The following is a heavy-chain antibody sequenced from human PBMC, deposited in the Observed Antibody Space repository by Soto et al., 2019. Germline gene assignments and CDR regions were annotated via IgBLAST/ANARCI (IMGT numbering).Heavy chain of an antibody. D-gene: IGHD5-18*01. CDR2: IYYSGST. J-gene: IGHJ4*02. CDR3: ARDYDSYQDY. Sequence: SETLSLTCTVSGGSISSYYWSWIRQPPGKGLEWIGYIYYSGSTNYNPSLKSRVTISVDTSKNQFSLKLSSVTAADTAVYYCARDYDSYQDYWGQGTLVTVSS. V-gene: IGHV4-59*01. CDR1: GGSISSYY.